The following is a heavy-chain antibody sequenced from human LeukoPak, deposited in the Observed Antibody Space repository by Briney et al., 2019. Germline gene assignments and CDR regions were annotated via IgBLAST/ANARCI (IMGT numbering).Heavy chain of an antibody. D-gene: IGHD3-10*01. V-gene: IGHV3-21*01. J-gene: IGHJ5*02. Sequence: GGSLRLSCAASGFTFSSYSMNWVRQAPGKGLEWVSSISSSSSYIYYADSVKGRFTISRDSSKTTLYLQMNSLRAEDTAVYYCAKDLYGSGRRAFDPWGQGTLVTVSS. CDR1: GFTFSSYS. CDR3: AKDLYGSGRRAFDP. CDR2: ISSSSSYI.